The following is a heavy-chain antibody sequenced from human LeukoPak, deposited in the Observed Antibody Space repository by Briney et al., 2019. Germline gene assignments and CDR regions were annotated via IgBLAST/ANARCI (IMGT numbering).Heavy chain of an antibody. V-gene: IGHV4-39*01. Sequence: PSETLSLTCTVSGGSIRSGSWSWGWVRPSPGEGLQWIVTFHFSGNTYYNLSLQGRLTISVDTPKNQLSLQLTSVTAADTAIYFCARLPTGYPNWFDLWGQGILVTVSS. CDR2: FHFSGNT. CDR1: GGSIRSGSWS. D-gene: IGHD3-9*01. J-gene: IGHJ5*02. CDR3: ARLPTGYPNWFDL.